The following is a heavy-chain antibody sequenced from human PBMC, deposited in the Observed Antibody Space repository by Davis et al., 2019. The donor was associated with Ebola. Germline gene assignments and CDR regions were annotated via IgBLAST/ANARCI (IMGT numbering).Heavy chain of an antibody. J-gene: IGHJ5*02. CDR3: ARDSGSYFNWFDP. CDR2: INAGNGNT. Sequence: AASVKVSCKASGYTFTSYAMHWVRQAPGQRLEWMGWINAGNGNTKYSQKFQGRVTITRDTSASTAYMEPSSLRSEDTAVYYCARDSGSYFNWFDPWGQGTLVTVSS. V-gene: IGHV1-3*01. D-gene: IGHD1-26*01. CDR1: GYTFTSYA.